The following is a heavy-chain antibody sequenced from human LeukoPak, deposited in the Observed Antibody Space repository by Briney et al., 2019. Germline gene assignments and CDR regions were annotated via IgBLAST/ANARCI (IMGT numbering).Heavy chain of an antibody. CDR3: ASQITFGGVMV. CDR2: ISSSGSTI. D-gene: IGHD3-16*02. J-gene: IGHJ4*02. CDR1: GFSFSSYE. Sequence: GGSLRLSCAASGFSFSSYEMNWVRQAPGKGLEWASYISSSGSTIYYADSVKGRFTISRDNAKNSLYLQMNSLRAEDTAVYYCASQITFGGVMVWGQGTLVTVSS. V-gene: IGHV3-48*03.